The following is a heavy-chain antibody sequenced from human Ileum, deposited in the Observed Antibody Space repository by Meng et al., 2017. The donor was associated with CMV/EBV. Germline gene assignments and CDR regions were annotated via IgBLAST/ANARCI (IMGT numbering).Heavy chain of an antibody. CDR3: AREAVGVENGDYADY. D-gene: IGHD4-17*01. CDR2: INHSGST. J-gene: IGHJ4*02. CDR1: GGSFSGYY. Sequence: HLQAWGARLFKPSETRSLTCAVYGGSFSGYYGSWIRQFPGKGLEWMGEINHSGSTNYNPSLKSRVTISADTSKKWFSLKVSSVTAADTAVYYCAREAVGVENGDYADYWGQGILVTVSS. V-gene: IGHV4-34*01.